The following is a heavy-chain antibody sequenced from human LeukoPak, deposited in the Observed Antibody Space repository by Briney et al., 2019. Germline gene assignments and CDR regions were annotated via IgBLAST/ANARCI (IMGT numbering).Heavy chain of an antibody. V-gene: IGHV3-23*01. CDR1: GFTFSSYA. D-gene: IGHD3-9*01. CDR2: ISGSGGST. CDR3: ATNEYYDILTGYYEDY. Sequence: PGGSLRLSCAASGFTFSSYAMSWVRQAPGKGLEWVSAISGSGGSTYYADSVKGRFTISRGNSKNTLYLQMNSLRAEDTAVYYCATNEYYDILTGYYEDYWGQGTLVTVSS. J-gene: IGHJ4*02.